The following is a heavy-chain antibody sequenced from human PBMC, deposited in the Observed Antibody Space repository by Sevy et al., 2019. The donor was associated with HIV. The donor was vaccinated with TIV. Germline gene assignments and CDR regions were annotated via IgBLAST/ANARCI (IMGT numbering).Heavy chain of an antibody. CDR1: GFNLSSYS. J-gene: IGHJ6*03. V-gene: IGHV3-21*01. Sequence: GGSLRLSCAASGFNLSSYSMNWVRQAPGKGLEWVSSISSSSSYIYYADSVKGRFTISRDNAKNSLYLQMNSLRAEDTAVYYCARVPYGDPIYYYYYYMDVWGKGPTVTVSS. D-gene: IGHD4-17*01. CDR3: ARVPYGDPIYYYYYYMDV. CDR2: ISSSSSYI.